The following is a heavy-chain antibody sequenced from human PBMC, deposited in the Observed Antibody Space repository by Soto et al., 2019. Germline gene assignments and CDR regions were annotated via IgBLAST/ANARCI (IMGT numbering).Heavy chain of an antibody. CDR1: GGSISSGNYY. V-gene: IGHV4-30-4*01. J-gene: IGHJ4*02. D-gene: IGHD1-7*01. CDR2: ISYGGST. CDR3: ATMGTPATGLYYFDY. Sequence: QVQLQESGPGLVKPSQTLSLTCTVSGGSISSGNYYWSWIRQPPGKGLEWIGFISYGGSTYYSASLKSRFTISVDTSKNQFSLNLSFGTAADTAVYYGATMGTPATGLYYFDYWGQGTLVTVSS.